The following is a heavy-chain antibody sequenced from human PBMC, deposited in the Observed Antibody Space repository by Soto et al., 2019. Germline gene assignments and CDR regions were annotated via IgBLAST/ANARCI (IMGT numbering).Heavy chain of an antibody. CDR3: ARDLAVALIDY. Sequence: QVQLVQSGAEVKKPGASVKVSCKASGYTFTSYGISWVQQAPGQGLEWMGWISAYNGNTKYAQKLQDRVTMTTDTSTSTAYMELSSLRSDDTALYCCARDLAVALIDYWGQGGLVTVS. V-gene: IGHV1-18*01. CDR2: ISAYNGNT. CDR1: GYTFTSYG. D-gene: IGHD6-19*01. J-gene: IGHJ4*02.